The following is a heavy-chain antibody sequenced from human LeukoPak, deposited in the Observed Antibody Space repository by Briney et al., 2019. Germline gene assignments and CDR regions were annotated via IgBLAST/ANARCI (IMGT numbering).Heavy chain of an antibody. CDR3: AKDDAFDI. J-gene: IGHJ3*02. CDR2: ISWNSGSI. Sequence: GGSLRLSCAASGFTFDDYAMHWVRQAPGKGLEWVSGISWNSGSIGYADSVKGRFTISRDNAKNSLYLQMNSLRAEDTALYYCAKDDAFDIWGQGTMVTVSS. V-gene: IGHV3-9*01. CDR1: GFTFDDYA.